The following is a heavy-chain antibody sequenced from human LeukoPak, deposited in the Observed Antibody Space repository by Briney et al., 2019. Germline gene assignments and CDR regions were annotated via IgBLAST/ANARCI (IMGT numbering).Heavy chain of an antibody. Sequence: SETLSLTCIVSGGSISGSNYYWGWIRQPPGMGLEWIGSIFYSGRTYFNPSIKSRVTISVDTSKNQFSLRLSSVTAADTAVYYCARHEEEDGYNAKTLDYWGQGALVTVSS. CDR3: ARHEEEDGYNAKTLDY. V-gene: IGHV4-39*01. J-gene: IGHJ4*02. CDR2: IFYSGRT. D-gene: IGHD5-24*01. CDR1: GGSISGSNYY.